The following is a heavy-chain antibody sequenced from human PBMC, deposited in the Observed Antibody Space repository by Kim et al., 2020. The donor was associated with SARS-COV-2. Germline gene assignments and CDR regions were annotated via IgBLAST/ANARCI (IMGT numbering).Heavy chain of an antibody. J-gene: IGHJ6*02. CDR1: GGSVSSGIYY. D-gene: IGHD1-26*01. Sequence: SETLSLTCTVSGGSVSSGIYYWSWIRQPPGKGLEWIGYIYYSGSTNYNPSLKSRVTISVDTSKNQFSLKLSSVTAADTAVYYCASGYSGSYYYYYGMDVWGQGTTVTVSS. V-gene: IGHV4-61*01. CDR3: ASGYSGSYYYYYGMDV. CDR2: IYYSGST.